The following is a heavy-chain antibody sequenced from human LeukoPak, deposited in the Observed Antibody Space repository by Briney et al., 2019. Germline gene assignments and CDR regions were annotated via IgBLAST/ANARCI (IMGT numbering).Heavy chain of an antibody. J-gene: IGHJ4*02. CDR3: ARGPSGSDY. Sequence: ASVKVSCKASGYTLAGSYMHWVRQAPGQGLEWMGRLNANSGGSNYAQKFQGRVTMTRDTSINTAYLDLSSLRSDDTAVYYCARGPSGSDYWGQGTLVIVSS. V-gene: IGHV1-2*06. D-gene: IGHD3-10*01. CDR2: LNANSGGS. CDR1: GYTLAGSY.